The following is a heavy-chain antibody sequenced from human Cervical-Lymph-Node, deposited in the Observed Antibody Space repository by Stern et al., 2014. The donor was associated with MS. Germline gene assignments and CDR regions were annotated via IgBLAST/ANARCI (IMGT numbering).Heavy chain of an antibody. CDR2: IIPIFATK. Sequence: VQLLESGAEVKKPGSSVKVSCNVSGGTFSSYTLNWVRQAPGKGLEWMGGIIPIFATKNYPQRFQGKVTITADGSTSTTYLEVSSLTSEDTAVYYCAREGIPGAGGTFDNWGQGTLVIVSS. D-gene: IGHD1-26*01. V-gene: IGHV1-69*01. CDR1: GGTFSSYT. CDR3: AREGIPGAGGTFDN. J-gene: IGHJ4*02.